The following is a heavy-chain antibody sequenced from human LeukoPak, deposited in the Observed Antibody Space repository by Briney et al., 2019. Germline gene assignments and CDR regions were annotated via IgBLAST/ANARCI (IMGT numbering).Heavy chain of an antibody. CDR3: ARDFSARYTIDY. Sequence: GGSLRLSCVASGFAFNEYNMHWVRQAPGKGLEWVTFIFYDGSSKKEADSVKGRFSISRDNSKNTVYLQMNSLRPEDTAVYYCARDFSARYTIDYWGQGTLVTVSS. CDR1: GFAFNEYN. J-gene: IGHJ4*02. CDR2: IFYDGSSK. V-gene: IGHV3-30*04. D-gene: IGHD5-18*01.